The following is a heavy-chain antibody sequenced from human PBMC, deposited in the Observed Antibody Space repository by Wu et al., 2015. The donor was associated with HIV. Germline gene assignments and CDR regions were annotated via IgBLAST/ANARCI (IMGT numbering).Heavy chain of an antibody. D-gene: IGHD5-12*01. J-gene: IGHJ5*02. CDR3: ASLSRVATIEPTP. CDR2: LYHTGST. CDR1: GTSVSSDYY. Sequence: QVQLQESGPGLVKPSETLSLTCVVSGTSVSSDYYWGWIRQTPGKGLEWIGTLYHTGSTYYNPSLKSRVTISVDTSQNHFSLKLNSVTAADTAVYYCASLSRVATIEPTPWGQGTLVTVSS. V-gene: IGHV4-38-2*01.